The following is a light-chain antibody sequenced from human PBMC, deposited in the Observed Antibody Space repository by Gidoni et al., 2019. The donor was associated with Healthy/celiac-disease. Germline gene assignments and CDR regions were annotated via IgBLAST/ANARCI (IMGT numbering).Light chain of an antibody. CDR3: MIWHSSAWV. CDR1: SAINVATYR. Sequence: QAVLTQPSSLSASPGASASLTCTLRSAINVATYRIYWYQPKPGSPPQYLLRYKSDSDKQQGSGVPSRFSGSKDASANAGILLISGLQSEDEAGYYCMIWHSSAWVFGGGTKLTVL. V-gene: IGLV5-45*02. J-gene: IGLJ3*02. CDR2: YKSDSDK.